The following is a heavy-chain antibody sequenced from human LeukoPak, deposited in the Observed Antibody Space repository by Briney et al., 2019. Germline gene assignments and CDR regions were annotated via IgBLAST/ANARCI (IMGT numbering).Heavy chain of an antibody. Sequence: GESLKISCKGSGYSFTSYWIGWVRQMPGKGLEWMGIIYPGDSETRYSPSFQGQVTISADKFTSTAYLQWRTLKASDTAMYYCARQRRFFDCWGQGSLVTVSS. J-gene: IGHJ4*02. V-gene: IGHV5-51*01. CDR1: GYSFTSYW. CDR2: IYPGDSET. CDR3: ARQRRFFDC.